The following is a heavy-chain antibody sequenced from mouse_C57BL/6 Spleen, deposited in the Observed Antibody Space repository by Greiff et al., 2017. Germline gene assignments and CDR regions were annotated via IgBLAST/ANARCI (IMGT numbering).Heavy chain of an antibody. J-gene: IGHJ2*01. Sequence: VQVVESGAELARPGASVKMSCKASGYTFTSYTMHWVKQRPGQGLEWIGYINPSSGYTKYNQKFKDKATLTADKSSSTAYMQLSSLTSEDSAVYYCARRGSEDFDYWGQGTTLTVSS. CDR2: INPSSGYT. V-gene: IGHV1-4*01. CDR1: GYTFTSYT. CDR3: ARRGSEDFDY. D-gene: IGHD3-2*02.